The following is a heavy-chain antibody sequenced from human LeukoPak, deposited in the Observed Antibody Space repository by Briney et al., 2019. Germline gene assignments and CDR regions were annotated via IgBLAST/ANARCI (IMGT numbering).Heavy chain of an antibody. V-gene: IGHV3-23*01. CDR3: AKTPVPDTAMVMTNWFDP. J-gene: IGHJ5*02. Sequence: PGGSLRLSCAASGFTFNNNDMTWVRQAPGKGLEWVSTIDDGGVSTYYADSVKGRFTISRDNSKNTLYLQMNSLRAEDTAVYYCAKTPVPDTAMVMTNWFDPWGQGTLVTVSS. D-gene: IGHD5-18*01. CDR2: IDDGGVST. CDR1: GFTFNNND.